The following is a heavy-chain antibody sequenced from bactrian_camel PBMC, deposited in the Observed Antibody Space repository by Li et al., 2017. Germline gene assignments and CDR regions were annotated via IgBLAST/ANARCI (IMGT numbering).Heavy chain of an antibody. D-gene: IGHD3*01. CDR1: HFTFSNSRNC. CDR3: AIDLWGCLGKSGSELLREYEYAY. CDR2: IDSDGK. Sequence: HVQLVESGGGLVQAGSSLKLSCVASHFTFSNSRNCMGWFRQAPGKDREGVAHIDSDGKWYAESLKGRSTISTDDANNTLDLQLDSLQPEDTAMYYCAIDLWGCLGKSGSELLREYEYAYWGQGTQFTVS. J-gene: IGHJ4*01. V-gene: IGHV3S55*01.